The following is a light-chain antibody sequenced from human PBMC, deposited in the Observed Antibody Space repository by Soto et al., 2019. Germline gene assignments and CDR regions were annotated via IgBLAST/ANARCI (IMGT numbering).Light chain of an antibody. Sequence: QSVLTQPASVSGSPGQSISISCTGTSSDVGGYNYVSWYQQHPGKAPKLMIYDVSNRPSGVSNRFSGSKSGNTASLTISGLQAEDEADYYCSSYTSSSTPHVFRTGTKVTVL. CDR2: DVS. CDR1: SSDVGGYNY. J-gene: IGLJ1*01. CDR3: SSYTSSSTPHV. V-gene: IGLV2-14*01.